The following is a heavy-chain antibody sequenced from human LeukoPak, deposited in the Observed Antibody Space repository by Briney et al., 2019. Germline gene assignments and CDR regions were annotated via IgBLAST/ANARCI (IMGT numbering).Heavy chain of an antibody. J-gene: IGHJ6*03. Sequence: PSETLSLTCTVSGVSISSYYWSWIRQPPGKGLEWIGYIYYSGSTNYNPSLKSRLTMSVDTSKNQFSLQLSSVTAADTAVYYCARGCSSTTCYDHYYFYYMDVWGKGTTVTVSS. D-gene: IGHD2-2*01. V-gene: IGHV4-59*01. CDR2: IYYSGST. CDR1: GVSISSYY. CDR3: ARGCSSTTCYDHYYFYYMDV.